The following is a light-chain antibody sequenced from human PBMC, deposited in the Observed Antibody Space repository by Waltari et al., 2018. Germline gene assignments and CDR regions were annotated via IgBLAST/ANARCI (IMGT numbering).Light chain of an antibody. CDR3: QQYYSAPAA. Sequence: DILVTQSPDSLAVSQGERATIHCRSSQSVFYTPDNKNYLGWYQQNPGQPPKLLIYWASTRESGVPVRFSGGGSGTDFTLTISSLQTKEVAVYDCQQYYSAPAAFSQETKLDI. CDR2: WAS. J-gene: IGKJ2*01. CDR1: QSVFYTPDNKNY. V-gene: IGKV4-1*01.